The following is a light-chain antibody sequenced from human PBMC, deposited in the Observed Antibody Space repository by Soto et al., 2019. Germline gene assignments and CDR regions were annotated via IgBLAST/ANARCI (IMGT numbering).Light chain of an antibody. J-gene: IGLJ1*01. CDR2: GNS. Sequence: QSVLTQPPSVSGAPGQRVTISCTGSSSNIGAGYDVHWYQQLPGTAPKLLIYGNSNRPSGVPDRFSGSKSGTSASLAITGLQGEDEAEYYCQSYDSSLSGDVFGTGTNLTVL. CDR1: SSNIGAGYD. V-gene: IGLV1-40*01. CDR3: QSYDSSLSGDV.